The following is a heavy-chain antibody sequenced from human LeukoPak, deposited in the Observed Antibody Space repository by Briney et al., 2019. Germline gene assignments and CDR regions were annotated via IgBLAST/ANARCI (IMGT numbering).Heavy chain of an antibody. Sequence: GESLKTSCKGSGYSFTSYWIGWVRQMPGKGLEWMGIIYPGDSDTRHTPSFQGLDNISSHNSDRTAYLQWSSLKASDTAMYYCAIGRRSYQLLSDYWGQGTLVTVSS. CDR2: IYPGDSDT. V-gene: IGHV5-51*01. J-gene: IGHJ4*02. CDR1: GYSFTSYW. D-gene: IGHD2-2*01. CDR3: AIGRRSYQLLSDY.